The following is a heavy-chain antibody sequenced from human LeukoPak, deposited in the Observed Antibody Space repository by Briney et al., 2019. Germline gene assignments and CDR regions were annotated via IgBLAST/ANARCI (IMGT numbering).Heavy chain of an antibody. CDR2: IHYSGST. Sequence: SETLSLTCTVSGGSISSYYWSWIRQPPGKGLEWIGYIHYSGSTNYNPSLKSRVTISVDTSKNQFSLKLSSVTAADTAVYYCARAPRSVTMVRGVIITSLWYFDLWGRGTLVTVSS. V-gene: IGHV4-59*01. CDR3: ARAPRSVTMVRGVIITSLWYFDL. J-gene: IGHJ2*01. CDR1: GGSISSYY. D-gene: IGHD3-10*01.